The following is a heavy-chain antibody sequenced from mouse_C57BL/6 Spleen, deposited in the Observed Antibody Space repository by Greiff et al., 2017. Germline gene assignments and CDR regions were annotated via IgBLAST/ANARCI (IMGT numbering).Heavy chain of an antibody. CDR1: GYTFTSYW. V-gene: IGHV1-72*01. CDR3: ARGKITTVVDAMDY. D-gene: IGHD1-1*01. J-gene: IGHJ4*01. CDR2: IDPNSGGT. Sequence: QVQLKQPGAELVKPGASVKLSCKASGYTFTSYWMHWVKQRPGRGLEWIGRIDPNSGGTKYNEKFKSKATLTVDKPSSTAYMQLSSLTSEDSAVYYCARGKITTVVDAMDYWGQGTSVTVSS.